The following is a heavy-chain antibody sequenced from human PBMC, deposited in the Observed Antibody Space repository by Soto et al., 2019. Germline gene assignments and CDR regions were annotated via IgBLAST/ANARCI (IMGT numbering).Heavy chain of an antibody. V-gene: IGHV3-23*01. CDR3: AKEKTFGVVIIGNFDY. Sequence: GGSVRLSCAASGFTFSSYAMSWVRQAPGKGLEWVSAISGSGGSTYYADSVKGRFTISRDNSKNTLYLQMNSLRAEDTAVYYCAKEKTFGVVIIGNFDYWGQGTLVTVSS. CDR1: GFTFSSYA. D-gene: IGHD3-3*01. CDR2: ISGSGGST. J-gene: IGHJ4*02.